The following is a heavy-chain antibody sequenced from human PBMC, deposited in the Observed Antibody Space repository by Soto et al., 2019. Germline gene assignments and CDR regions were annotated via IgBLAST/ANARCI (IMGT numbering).Heavy chain of an antibody. V-gene: IGHV4-31*03. CDR1: GDSIHNRCVH. CDR3: ARRRDDTVDSYFNWFDP. CDR2: IYHTGTA. J-gene: IGHJ5*02. Sequence: SETLSLTCPVSGDSIHNRCVHFRKTRHSSGGGLEWIGHIYHTGTAYYNPSLNHRFTISIDTSKNQFSLEVYSVTAADSAVYYCARRRDDTVDSYFNWFDPWGPGTRVTVSS. D-gene: IGHD3-22*01.